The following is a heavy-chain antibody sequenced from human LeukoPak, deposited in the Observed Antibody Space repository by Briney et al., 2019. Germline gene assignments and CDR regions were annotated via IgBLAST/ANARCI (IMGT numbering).Heavy chain of an antibody. CDR3: ARIGGSIGWYYFDY. J-gene: IGHJ4*02. V-gene: IGHV4-34*01. D-gene: IGHD6-19*01. CDR1: GGSFSGYY. CDR2: INHSGST. Sequence: SETLSLTCAVYGGSFSGYYWSWIRQPPGKGLEWIGEINHSGSTNYNPSLKSRVTISVDTSKNQFSLKLSSVTAADTAVYYCARIGGSIGWYYFDYWGLGTRVTVSS.